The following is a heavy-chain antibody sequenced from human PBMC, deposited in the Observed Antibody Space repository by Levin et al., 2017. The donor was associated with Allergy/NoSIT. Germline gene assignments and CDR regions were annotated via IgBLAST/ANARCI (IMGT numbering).Heavy chain of an antibody. Sequence: GGSLRLSCVASGFTFSSYGMNWVRQAPGKGLEWVSHIISSGGKMFYADSVKGRFTISRDNAKNSLYLQMDSLRVEDTAVYYCVTPLGSNPLGGWGQGTMVTVSS. CDR2: IISSGGKM. D-gene: IGHD2-8*01. CDR3: VTPLGSNPLGG. CDR1: GFTFSSYG. V-gene: IGHV3-48*03. J-gene: IGHJ3*01.